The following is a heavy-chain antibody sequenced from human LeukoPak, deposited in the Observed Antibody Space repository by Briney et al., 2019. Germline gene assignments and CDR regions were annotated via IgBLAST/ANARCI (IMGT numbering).Heavy chain of an antibody. V-gene: IGHV4-39*01. Sequence: PSETLSLTCTVSGGSISSSSYYWGWIRQPPGKGLEWIGSIYYSGSTYYNPSLKSRVTISVDTSKNQFSPKLSSVTAADTAVYYCASTLTTGYSYGYFDYWGQGTLVTVSS. CDR3: ASTLTTGYSYGYFDY. CDR1: GGSISSSSYY. J-gene: IGHJ4*02. CDR2: IYYSGST. D-gene: IGHD5-18*01.